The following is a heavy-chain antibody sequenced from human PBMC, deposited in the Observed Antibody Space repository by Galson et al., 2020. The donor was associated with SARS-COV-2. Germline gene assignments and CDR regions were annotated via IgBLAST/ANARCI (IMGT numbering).Heavy chain of an antibody. D-gene: IGHD5-12*01. CDR1: GYTFTGYY. Sequence: ASVKVSCKASGYTFTGYYMHWVRQAPGQGLKWMGWINPNSGGTNYAQKFQGRVTMTRDTSISTAYMELSRLRSDDTAVYYCARVWGSSNAPGIVATPFDYWGQGTLVTVSS. J-gene: IGHJ4*02. CDR3: ARVWGSSNAPGIVATPFDY. CDR2: INPNSGGT. V-gene: IGHV1-2*02.